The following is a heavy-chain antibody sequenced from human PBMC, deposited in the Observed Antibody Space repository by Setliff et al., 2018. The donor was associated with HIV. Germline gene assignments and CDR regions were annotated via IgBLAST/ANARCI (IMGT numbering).Heavy chain of an antibody. J-gene: IGHJ3*02. CDR2: IYYSGST. CDR3: ARWYSSSYYAFDI. D-gene: IGHD1-26*01. CDR1: GGSISSGDYY. V-gene: IGHV4-30-4*08. Sequence: SETLSLTCTVSGGSISSGDYYWSWIRQPPGKGLEWIGYIYYSGSTYYNPSLKSRITISVEPSKKQFALKLSSVTAADTAVYYCARWYSSSYYAFDIWGQGTMVTVSS.